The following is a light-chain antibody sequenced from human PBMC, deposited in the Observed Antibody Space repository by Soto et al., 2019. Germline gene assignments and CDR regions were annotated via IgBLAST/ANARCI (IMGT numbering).Light chain of an antibody. CDR1: QSISSW. CDR2: KAS. J-gene: IGKJ1*01. CDR3: QQYNSYSWT. Sequence: DLQMTQSPSPLSASVGDRVTITCRASQSISSWLAWYQQKPGKAPKLLIYKASSLESGVPSRFSGSGSGTEFTLTISSLQPYDFATYYCQQYNSYSWTFGQGTKVEIK. V-gene: IGKV1-5*03.